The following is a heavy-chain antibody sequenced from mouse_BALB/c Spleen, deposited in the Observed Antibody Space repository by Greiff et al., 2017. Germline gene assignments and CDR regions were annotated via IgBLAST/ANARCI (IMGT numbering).Heavy chain of an antibody. CDR1: GFTFSSYY. Sequence: EVQLVESGGGLVKLGGSLKLSCAASGFTFSSYYMSWVRQTPEKRLELVAAINSNGGSTYYPDTVKGRFTISRDNAKNTLYLQMSSLKSEDTALYYCARHEFDYWGQGTTLTVSS. CDR3: ARHEFDY. J-gene: IGHJ2*01. CDR2: INSNGGST. V-gene: IGHV5-6-2*01.